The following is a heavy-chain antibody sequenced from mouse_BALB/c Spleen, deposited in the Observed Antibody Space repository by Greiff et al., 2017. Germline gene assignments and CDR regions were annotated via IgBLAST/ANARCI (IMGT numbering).Heavy chain of an antibody. J-gene: IGHJ4*01. Sequence: EVMLVESGGGLVKPGGSLKLSCAASGFTFSSYAMSWVRQSPEKRLEWVAEISSGGSYTYYPDTVTGRFTISRDNAKNTLYLEMSSLRSEDTAMYYCARDGNLYYYAMDYWGQGTSVTVSS. CDR3: ARDGNLYYYAMDY. CDR1: GFTFSSYA. D-gene: IGHD2-1*01. CDR2: ISSGGSYT. V-gene: IGHV5-9-4*01.